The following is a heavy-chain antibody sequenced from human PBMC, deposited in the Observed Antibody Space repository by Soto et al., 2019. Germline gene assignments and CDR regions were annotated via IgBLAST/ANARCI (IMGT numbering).Heavy chain of an antibody. J-gene: IGHJ4*02. Sequence: GESLKISCKGSGYSVYTFTNYWIGWVRQMPGKGLEWMGIIYPGDSDTRYSPSFKGQVTMSADKAASTAYLQWSSLKASDTAMYYCASTFYYGSGSYYPFDYWGQGTQVTVSS. CDR1: GYSVYTFTNYW. D-gene: IGHD3-10*01. CDR3: ASTFYYGSGSYYPFDY. V-gene: IGHV5-51*01. CDR2: IYPGDSDT.